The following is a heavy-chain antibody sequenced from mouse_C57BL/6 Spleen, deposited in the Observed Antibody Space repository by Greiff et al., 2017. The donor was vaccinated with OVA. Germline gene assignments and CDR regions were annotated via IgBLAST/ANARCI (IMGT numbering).Heavy chain of an antibody. V-gene: IGHV1-62-2*01. CDR2: FYPGSGSI. D-gene: IGHD3-2*02. CDR1: GYTFTEYT. CDR3: ARHEDVPHSSGYAFDY. J-gene: IGHJ2*01. Sequence: QVQLKESGAELVKPGASVKLSCKASGYTFTEYTIHWVKQRSGQGLEWIGWFYPGSGSIKYNEKFKDKATLTADKSSSTVYMELSRVTSEDSAVYFCARHEDVPHSSGYAFDYWGQGTTLTVSS.